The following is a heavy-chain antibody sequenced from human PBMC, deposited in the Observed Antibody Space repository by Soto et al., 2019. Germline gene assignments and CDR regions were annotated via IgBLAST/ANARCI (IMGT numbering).Heavy chain of an antibody. CDR3: ARSYSSSPGVIYYYYYYMDV. CDR2: ISSSGSTI. D-gene: IGHD6-6*01. J-gene: IGHJ6*03. CDR1: GFTFSDYY. Sequence: GGSLRLSCAASGFTFSDYYMSWIHQAPGKGLEWVSYISSSGSTIYYADSVKGRFTISRDNAKNSLYLQMNSLRAEDTAVYYCARSYSSSPGVIYYYYYYMDVWGKGTTVTVSS. V-gene: IGHV3-11*01.